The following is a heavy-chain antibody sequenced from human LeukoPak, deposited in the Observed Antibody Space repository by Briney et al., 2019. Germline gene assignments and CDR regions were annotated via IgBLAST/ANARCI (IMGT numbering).Heavy chain of an antibody. V-gene: IGHV1-2*02. D-gene: IGHD6-6*01. CDR3: ARSRIAARRILFDP. CDR1: GYTFTGYY. J-gene: IGHJ5*02. Sequence: RASVKVSCKASGYTFTGYYMHWVRQTPGQGLEWMGWINPNSGGTNYAQKFQGRVTMTRDTSISTAYMELSRLRSDDTAVYYCARSRIAARRILFDPWGQGTLVTVSS. CDR2: INPNSGGT.